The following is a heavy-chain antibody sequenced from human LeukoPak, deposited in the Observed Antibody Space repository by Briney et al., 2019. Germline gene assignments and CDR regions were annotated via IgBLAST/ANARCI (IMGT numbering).Heavy chain of an antibody. J-gene: IGHJ4*02. Sequence: GRSLGLSCAASGFTFSSAPMSWVRQAPGKGLEWVSVIGGSGGNTNYADSVRGRFTISRDNSKNTLYLQMNSLRAEDTAVYYCAQWHTVDYWGQGTLVTVSS. D-gene: IGHD2-8*01. V-gene: IGHV3-23*01. CDR2: IGGSGGNT. CDR1: GFTFSSAP. CDR3: AQWHTVDY.